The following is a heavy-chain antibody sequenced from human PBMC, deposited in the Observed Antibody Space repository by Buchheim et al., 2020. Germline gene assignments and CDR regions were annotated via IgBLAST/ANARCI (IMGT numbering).Heavy chain of an antibody. Sequence: QVQLVESGGGVVQPGRSLRLSCAASGFTFSSYGMHWVRQAPGKGLEWVAVISYDGSNKYYADSVKGRFTISRDTSKNTLYLQMNSLRAEDTAVYYCAKGVWVTTVPYWGQGTL. CDR2: ISYDGSNK. CDR3: AKGVWVTTVPY. V-gene: IGHV3-30*18. J-gene: IGHJ4*02. D-gene: IGHD4-17*01. CDR1: GFTFSSYG.